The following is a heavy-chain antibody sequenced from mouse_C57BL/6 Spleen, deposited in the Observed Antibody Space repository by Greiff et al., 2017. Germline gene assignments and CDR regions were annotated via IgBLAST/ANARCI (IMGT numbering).Heavy chain of an antibody. CDR1: GYTFTDYE. J-gene: IGHJ3*01. V-gene: IGHV1-15*01. CDR2: IEPETGGT. D-gene: IGHD3-3*01. CDR3: TRSRNPQTVGQTWFAY. Sequence: QVQLQQSGAELVRPGASVTLSCKASGYTFTDYEMHWVKQTPVHGLEWIGAIEPETGGTAYNQKFKGKAILTADKSSSTAYMELRSLTSEDSAVYYCTRSRNPQTVGQTWFAYWGQGTLVTVSA.